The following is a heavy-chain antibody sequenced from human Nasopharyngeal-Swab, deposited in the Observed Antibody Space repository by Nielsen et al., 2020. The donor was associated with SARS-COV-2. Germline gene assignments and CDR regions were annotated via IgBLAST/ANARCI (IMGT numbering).Heavy chain of an antibody. V-gene: IGHV4-59*08. CDR2: IYYSGST. CDR1: GGSISSYY. Sequence: SETLSLTCTVSGGSISSYYWSWIRQPPGKGLEWIGYIYYSGSTNYNPSLKSRVTISVDTSKNQFSLKLSSVTAADTAVYYFARHPLHDYGDYDLPYYYYYMDVWGKGTTVTVSS. D-gene: IGHD4-17*01. J-gene: IGHJ6*03. CDR3: ARHPLHDYGDYDLPYYYYYMDV.